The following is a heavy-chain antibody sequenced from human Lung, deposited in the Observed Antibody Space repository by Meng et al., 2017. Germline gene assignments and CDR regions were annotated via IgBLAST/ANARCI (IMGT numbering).Heavy chain of an antibody. Sequence: QLQLQESGPGLVKPSETLSLSCTVSGGSISSSSYYWGWTRQPPGKGLEWIGGIDNTGSTHYNPSLKSRVSMSVDTSKNQFSLRLNSVTAADTAVYYCVRLDWELLNWFDPWGQGTLVTVSS. V-gene: IGHV4-39*01. CDR1: GGSISSSSYY. CDR3: VRLDWELLNWFDP. D-gene: IGHD1-26*01. CDR2: IDNTGST. J-gene: IGHJ5*02.